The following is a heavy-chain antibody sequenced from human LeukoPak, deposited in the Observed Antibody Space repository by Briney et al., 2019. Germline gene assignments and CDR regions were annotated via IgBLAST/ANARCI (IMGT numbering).Heavy chain of an antibody. CDR1: GGSISSYY. V-gene: IGHV4-59*08. Sequence: PSETLSLTCTVSGGSISSYYWSWIRQPPGKGLEWIGYIYYSGSTNYNPSLKSRVTISVDTSKNQFSLKLSSVTAADTAVYYCARVGDCGGDCYPFGPWGQGTLVTVSS. CDR2: IYYSGST. J-gene: IGHJ5*02. D-gene: IGHD2-21*02. CDR3: ARVGDCGGDCYPFGP.